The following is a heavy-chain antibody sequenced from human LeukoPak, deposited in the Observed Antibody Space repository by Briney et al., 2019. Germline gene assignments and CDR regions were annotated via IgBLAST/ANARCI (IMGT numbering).Heavy chain of an antibody. Sequence: ASVKVSCKASGYIFTSYGISWVRQAPGQGLECMAWLSAYNGNTKNSQKVQGRVTMTTDTGTSTAYMELRSLRSDGTAVYYWARDYSVSAYYDFWSGRATFDYWGQGTLVTVSS. J-gene: IGHJ4*02. CDR2: LSAYNGNT. V-gene: IGHV1-18*01. D-gene: IGHD3-3*01. CDR1: GYIFTSYG. CDR3: ARDYSVSAYYDFWSGRATFDY.